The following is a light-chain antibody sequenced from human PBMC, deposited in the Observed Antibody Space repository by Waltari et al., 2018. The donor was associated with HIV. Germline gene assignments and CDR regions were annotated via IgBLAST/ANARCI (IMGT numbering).Light chain of an antibody. CDR1: QSVLYSSNNKNY. CDR2: WAS. CDR3: QQYYTNPRT. J-gene: IGKJ1*01. V-gene: IGKV4-1*01. Sequence: DIVMTQSPDSLAVSLCERATINCKSRQSVLYSSNNKNYLAWYQQKPGQPPKLLIYWASTRESGVPDRFSGSGSGTDFTLTISSLQAEDVAVYYCQQYYTNPRTFGQGTKVEIK.